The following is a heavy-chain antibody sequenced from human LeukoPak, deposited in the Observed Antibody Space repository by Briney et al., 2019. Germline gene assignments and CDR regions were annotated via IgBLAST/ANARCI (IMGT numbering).Heavy chain of an antibody. Sequence: PSETLSLTCAGYGESLSGYYWSWIRQSPGKGLEWIGEGGDRGGTKYSPSLKSRVTISADTSKNQFSLNLRSVTAADTAVYYCAKNGQTGFSFDPWGQGTLVTVSS. CDR3: AKNGQTGFSFDP. V-gene: IGHV4-34*01. CDR1: GESLSGYY. CDR2: GGDRGGT. D-gene: IGHD3-9*01. J-gene: IGHJ5*02.